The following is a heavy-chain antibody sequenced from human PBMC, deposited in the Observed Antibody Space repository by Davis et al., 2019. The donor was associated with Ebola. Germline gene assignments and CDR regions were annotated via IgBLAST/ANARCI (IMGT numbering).Heavy chain of an antibody. CDR1: GGSISSYY. J-gene: IGHJ1*01. Sequence: GSLRLSCTVSGGSISSYYWSWIRQPPGKGLEWIGYIYYSGSTNYNPSLKSRVTISVDTSKNQFSLKLSSVTAADTAVYYCASQGSLFGQWLVSYFQHWGQGTLVTVSS. D-gene: IGHD6-19*01. CDR2: IYYSGST. V-gene: IGHV4-59*01. CDR3: ASQGSLFGQWLVSYFQH.